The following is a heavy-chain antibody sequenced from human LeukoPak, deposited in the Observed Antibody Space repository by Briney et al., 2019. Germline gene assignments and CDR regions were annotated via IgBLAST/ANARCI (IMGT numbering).Heavy chain of an antibody. CDR3: AKDSRRAGYSYYYGMDV. V-gene: IGHV3-30*18. D-gene: IGHD2-15*01. J-gene: IGHJ6*02. CDR2: ISYDGSNR. Sequence: PGRSLRLSCAASGFTFSIYGLHWVRQAPGKGLEWVAVISYDGSNRYNADSVKGRFTISRDNSKNMLYLQMNSLRAEDTAVYYCAKDSRRAGYSYYYGMDVWGQGTTVTVSS. CDR1: GFTFSIYG.